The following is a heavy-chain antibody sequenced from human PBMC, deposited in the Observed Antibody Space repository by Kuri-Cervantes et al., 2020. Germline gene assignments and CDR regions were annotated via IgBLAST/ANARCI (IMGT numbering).Heavy chain of an antibody. J-gene: IGHJ4*02. CDR1: GFTFSIYG. CDR3: ARAEGSGSYFLS. V-gene: IGHV3-33*01. D-gene: IGHD3-10*01. Sequence: GGSLRLSCAASGFTFSIYGMHWVRQAPGKGLEWVAVIWYDGSNKYYADSVKGRFTISRDNSKNTLYLQMNSLRAEDTAVYYCARAEGSGSYFLSWGQGTLVTVS. CDR2: IWYDGSNK.